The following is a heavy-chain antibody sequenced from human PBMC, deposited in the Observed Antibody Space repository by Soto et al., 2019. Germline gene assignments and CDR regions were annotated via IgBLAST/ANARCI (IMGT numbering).Heavy chain of an antibody. J-gene: IGHJ4*02. D-gene: IGHD6-19*01. CDR1: GFTFSTYN. Sequence: PGGSLRLSCAASGFTFSTYNMNWVRQAPGKGLEWVSYISDSSSTIHYADSVKGRFTISRDNAKNSLYLQMNSLRAEDTAVYYCAKTHSGWYTPFDSWGQGTLVTVSS. CDR3: AKTHSGWYTPFDS. V-gene: IGHV3-48*01. CDR2: ISDSSSTI.